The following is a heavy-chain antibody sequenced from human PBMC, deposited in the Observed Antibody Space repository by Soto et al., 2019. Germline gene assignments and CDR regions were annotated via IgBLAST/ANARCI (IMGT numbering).Heavy chain of an antibody. CDR2: ISDSGGST. CDR3: AKELIGSTDFDY. CDR1: GFTFSSYA. V-gene: IGHV3-23*01. J-gene: IGHJ4*02. D-gene: IGHD1-26*01. Sequence: GGSLRLSCATSGFTFSSYAMSWVRQAPGKGLEWVSGISDSGGSTYYADSVKGRFTISRDNSKNTLYLQMNSLRAEDTAVYYCAKELIGSTDFDYWAQGTLVTVSS.